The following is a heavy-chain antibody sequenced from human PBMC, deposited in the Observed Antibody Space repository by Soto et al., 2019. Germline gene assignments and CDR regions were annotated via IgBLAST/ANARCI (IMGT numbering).Heavy chain of an antibody. CDR3: ARGVWFGELFGDAFDI. Sequence: PGGSLRLSCAASGFTFSSYGMHWVRQAPGKGLEWVAVIWYDGSNKYYADSVKGRFTISRDNSKNTLYLQMNSLRAEDTAVYYCARGVWFGELFGDAFDIWGQGTMVTVSS. D-gene: IGHD3-10*01. CDR1: GFTFSSYG. J-gene: IGHJ3*02. V-gene: IGHV3-33*01. CDR2: IWYDGSNK.